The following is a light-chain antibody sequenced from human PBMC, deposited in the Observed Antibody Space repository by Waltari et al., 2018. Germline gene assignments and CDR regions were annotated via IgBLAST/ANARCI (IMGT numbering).Light chain of an antibody. CDR2: DFS. V-gene: IGLV2-14*03. Sequence: QSALTQPASVSGSPGQSITIPCTGTSSDIGGYNYVSWYQQVPGKAPKLIIYDFSNRPSGVSSRFSGSKSGNTASLTISGLQAEDEANYYCSSYIDSSTLELFGGGTSLTVL. CDR1: SSDIGGYNY. J-gene: IGLJ2*01. CDR3: SSYIDSSTLEL.